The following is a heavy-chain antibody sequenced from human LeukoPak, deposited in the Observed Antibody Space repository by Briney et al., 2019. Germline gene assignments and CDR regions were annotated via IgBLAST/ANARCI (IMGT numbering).Heavy chain of an antibody. CDR1: GGTFSSYA. V-gene: IGHV1-69*13. J-gene: IGHJ4*02. CDR2: IIPIFGTA. CDR3: ARVGLGYCSSTSCFLDY. D-gene: IGHD2-2*01. Sequence: GASVKVSCKASGGTFSSYAISWVRQAPGQGLEWVGGIIPIFGTANYAQKFQGRVTITADESTSTAYMELSSLRSEDTAVYYCARVGLGYCSSTSCFLDYWGQGTLVTVSS.